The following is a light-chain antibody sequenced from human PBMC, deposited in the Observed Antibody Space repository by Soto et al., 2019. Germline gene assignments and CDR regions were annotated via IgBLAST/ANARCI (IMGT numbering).Light chain of an antibody. J-gene: IGKJ5*01. CDR3: QQRNNWPVT. V-gene: IGKV3-11*01. CDR1: QSVSTY. Sequence: EVVLTQSPATLSLSPGERATLSCRASQSVSTYVAWYQQKPGQAPRLLIYDASKRAPGIPARFSGSGSGTDFTLTTSSLEPDDFSIYYCQQRNNWPVTFGQGTRLEI. CDR2: DAS.